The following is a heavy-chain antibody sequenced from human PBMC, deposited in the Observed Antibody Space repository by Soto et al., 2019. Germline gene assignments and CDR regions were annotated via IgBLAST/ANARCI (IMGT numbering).Heavy chain of an antibody. J-gene: IGHJ4*02. CDR2: IYHSGST. CDR1: GGSISSGGYS. V-gene: IGHV4-30-2*01. Sequence: PSETLSLTCAVSGGSISSGGYSWSWIRQPPGKGLEWIGYIYHSGSTYYNPSLKSRVTISVDRSKNQFSLHLNSVTPEDTAVYYCAREFPYYESSDSYFDYWGQGALVTVSS. D-gene: IGHD3-16*01. CDR3: AREFPYYESSDSYFDY.